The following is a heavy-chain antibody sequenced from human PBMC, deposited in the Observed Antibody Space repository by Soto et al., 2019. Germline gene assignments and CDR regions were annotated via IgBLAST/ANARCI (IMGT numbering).Heavy chain of an antibody. Sequence: ASVKVSCKASDYTFTSYGISWVRQAPGQGLEWMGWISAYNGKTNYAQKLQGRVTMTTDTSTSTAYMELRSLRSDDTAVFYCARLTMAQDAFDIWGQGTMVTVSS. J-gene: IGHJ3*02. V-gene: IGHV1-18*01. CDR3: ARLTMAQDAFDI. CDR1: DYTFTSYG. CDR2: ISAYNGKT. D-gene: IGHD3-10*01.